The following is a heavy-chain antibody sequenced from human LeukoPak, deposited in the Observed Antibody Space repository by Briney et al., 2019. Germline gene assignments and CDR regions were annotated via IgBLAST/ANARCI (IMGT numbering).Heavy chain of an antibody. J-gene: IGHJ5*02. CDR3: ARTSQAAGNGPNWFGP. Sequence: ASVKVSCKASGYTFTSYDINWVRQATGQGLEWMGWMNPNSGNTGYAQKFQGRVTVTTDTSRSTAYMEVRGLRSDDTAVYYCARTSQAAGNGPNWFGPWGQGTLVSVSS. CDR1: GYTFTSYD. V-gene: IGHV1-8*01. CDR2: MNPNSGNT. D-gene: IGHD6-13*01.